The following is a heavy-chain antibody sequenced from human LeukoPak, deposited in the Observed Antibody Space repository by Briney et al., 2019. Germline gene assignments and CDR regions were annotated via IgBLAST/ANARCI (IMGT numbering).Heavy chain of an antibody. D-gene: IGHD1-26*01. CDR2: IRYDGSNK. CDR3: AKGSGSYLSPLYYFDY. J-gene: IGHJ4*02. CDR1: GFSFSSYG. Sequence: GGSLRLSCAASGFSFSSYGMHWVRQAPGKGLEWVAFIRYDGSNKYYADSVKGRFTISRDNSKNTLYLQMNSLRAEDTAVYYCAKGSGSYLSPLYYFDYWGQGTLVTVSS. V-gene: IGHV3-30*02.